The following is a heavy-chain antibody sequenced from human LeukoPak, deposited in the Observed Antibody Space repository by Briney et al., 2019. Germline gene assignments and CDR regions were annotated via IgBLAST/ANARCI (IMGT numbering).Heavy chain of an antibody. CDR3: ARVLHKRNYDSSTYYGY. CDR2: VSYDGSYK. D-gene: IGHD3-22*01. J-gene: IGHJ4*02. Sequence: TGGSLRLSCAASGFTFSTYAMHWVRQAPGKGLEWVAVVSYDGSYKYYADSVKGRFTISRDNSKNTLYLQMNSLRAEDTAVYYCARVLHKRNYDSSTYYGYWGQGTLVTVSS. CDR1: GFTFSTYA. V-gene: IGHV3-30*04.